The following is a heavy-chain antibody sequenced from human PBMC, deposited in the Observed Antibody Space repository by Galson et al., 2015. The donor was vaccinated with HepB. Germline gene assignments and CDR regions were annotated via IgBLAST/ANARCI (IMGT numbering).Heavy chain of an antibody. CDR3: ARGAGERLRYFDWLPNGPFDY. CDR1: GFTVSSNY. V-gene: IGHV3-66*01. CDR2: IYSGGST. D-gene: IGHD3-9*01. J-gene: IGHJ4*02. Sequence: SLRLSCAASGFTVSSNYMSWVRQAPGKGLEWVSVIYSGGSTYYADSVKGRFTISRDNSKNTLYLQMNSLRAEDTAVYYCARGAGERLRYFDWLPNGPFDYGGREPWSPAPQ.